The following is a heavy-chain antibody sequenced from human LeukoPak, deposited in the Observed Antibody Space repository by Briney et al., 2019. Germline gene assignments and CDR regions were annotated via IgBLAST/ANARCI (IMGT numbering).Heavy chain of an antibody. J-gene: IGHJ6*03. Sequence: KPSETLSLTCTVSGGSISNSNNCWGWIRQPPGKGLEWIASIYYSGSTWSTSYNPTLKSRVTISVDTSKRQISLNLTSVTAADTAVYYCARVESSIWSTHHYYYYMDVWGKGTTVTVSS. D-gene: IGHD6-13*01. CDR2: IYYSGSTWST. CDR1: GGSISNSNNC. CDR3: ARVESSIWSTHHYYYYMDV. V-gene: IGHV4-39*07.